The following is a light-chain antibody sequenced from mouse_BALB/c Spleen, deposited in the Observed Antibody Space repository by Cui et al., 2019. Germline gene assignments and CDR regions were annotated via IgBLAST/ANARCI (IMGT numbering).Light chain of an antibody. CDR2: DTS. CDR1: SSVSY. J-gene: IGKJ1*01. Sequence: IVLTQSPAIMSASPGEQVTMTCSASSSVSYMYWYQQKPGSSPRLLIYDTSNLASGVPVRFSGSGYGTSYSLTISRMEAEDAATYYCQQWSSYPRTFGGGTKLEIK. V-gene: IGKV4-55*01. CDR3: QQWSSYPRT.